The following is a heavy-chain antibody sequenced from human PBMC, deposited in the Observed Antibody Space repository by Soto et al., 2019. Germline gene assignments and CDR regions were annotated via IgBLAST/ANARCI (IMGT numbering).Heavy chain of an antibody. D-gene: IGHD2-2*03. V-gene: IGHV3-49*04. Sequence: GGSLRLSCNCSGFRFSEHAMTWVRQAPGKGLEWVGYIRNTPYGGTTDYAASVRGRFTISRDDSASIAYLQMNSLKTEDSGLYYCSRGSFGYYGPWGPGTLVTVSS. CDR3: SRGSFGYYGP. J-gene: IGHJ5*02. CDR2: IRNTPYGGTT. CDR1: GFRFSEHA.